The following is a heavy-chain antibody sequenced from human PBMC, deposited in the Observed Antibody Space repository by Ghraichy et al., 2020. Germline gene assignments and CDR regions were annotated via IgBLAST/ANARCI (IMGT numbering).Heavy chain of an antibody. CDR2: IWYDGSNK. CDR3: ARDQFPYCSGGSGYSPGMDV. J-gene: IGHJ6*04. Sequence: GGSLRLSCAASGFTFSSYGMHWVRQAPGKGLEWVAVIWYDGSNKYYADSVKGRFTISRDNSKNTLYLQMISLRAEDTAVYYCARDQFPYCSGGSGYSPGMDVGGKGTTATV. CDR1: GFTFSSYG. D-gene: IGHD2-15*01. V-gene: IGHV3-33*01.